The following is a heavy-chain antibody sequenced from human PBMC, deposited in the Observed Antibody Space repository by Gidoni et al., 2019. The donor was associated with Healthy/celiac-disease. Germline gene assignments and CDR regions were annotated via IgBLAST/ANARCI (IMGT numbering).Heavy chain of an antibody. CDR3: ARDWVIVVVPAATADYFDY. J-gene: IGHJ4*02. V-gene: IGHV3-7*01. CDR2: IKQDGSEK. D-gene: IGHD2-2*01. Sequence: EVQLVESGGGLVQPGGSLRLSCAASGFTVSSYWMSWVRQAPGKGLEWVANIKQDGSEKYYVDSVKGRFTISRDNAKNSLYLQMNSLRAEDTAVYYCARDWVIVVVPAATADYFDYWGQGTLVTVSS. CDR1: GFTVSSYW.